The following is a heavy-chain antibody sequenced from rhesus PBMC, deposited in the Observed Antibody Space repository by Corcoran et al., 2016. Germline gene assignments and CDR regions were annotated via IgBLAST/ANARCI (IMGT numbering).Heavy chain of an antibody. V-gene: IGHV4S9*01. CDR3: ASREYSYSSDS. CDR2: IYGTTSHT. CDR1: GGSISDTYY. D-gene: IGHD5-12*01. Sequence: QVQLQESGPGLVKPSETLSLTCAVSGGSISDTYYWNWIRQPPGKGLEWIGMIYGTTSHTSSHPSLKSRVTISTDTSKNQFFLQLISVTAAAPAVYYCASREYSYSSDSWGQGVLVTVSS. J-gene: IGHJ4*01.